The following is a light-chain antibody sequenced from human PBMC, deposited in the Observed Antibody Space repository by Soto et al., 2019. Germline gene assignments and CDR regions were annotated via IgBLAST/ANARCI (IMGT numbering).Light chain of an antibody. V-gene: IGKV1-39*01. Sequence: DIQMTQSPSSLSASVGDRVTITCRASQSISNYLNWYQQKPGKAPKLLIYAASTLQGGVPSTFSGSGSGSYFTLTISSRQPEDFATYYCQQSYSTPPFTFGPGTKVDI. CDR2: AAS. J-gene: IGKJ3*01. CDR1: QSISNY. CDR3: QQSYSTPPFT.